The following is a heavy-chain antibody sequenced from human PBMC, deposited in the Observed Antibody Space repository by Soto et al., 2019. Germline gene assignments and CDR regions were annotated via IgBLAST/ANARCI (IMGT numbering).Heavy chain of an antibody. CDR3: AREAV. J-gene: IGHJ6*02. V-gene: IGHV3-7*05. CDR1: GFTFSGYW. Sequence: EVQLVESGGGLVQPGGSLRLTCAASGFTFSGYWMSWVRQAPGKGLEWVANIKQDGSEQFYVDSVKGRFTISRDNAKNSLYLQMNSLRAEDTAVYYCAREAVWGQGTTVTVSS. CDR2: IKQDGSEQ.